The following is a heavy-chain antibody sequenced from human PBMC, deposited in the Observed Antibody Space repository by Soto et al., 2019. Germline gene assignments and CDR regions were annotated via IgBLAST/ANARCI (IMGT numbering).Heavy chain of an antibody. CDR3: ARGGYFDS. D-gene: IGHD6-13*01. Sequence: RWIRKNKGRGLEWIGEINHSGRTNYNPSLKSRVSISVDTSNNQFSLKMSSVTAADTAVYYCARGGYFDSWGQGTLVTVHS. J-gene: IGHJ4*02. CDR2: INHSGRT. V-gene: IGHV4-34*01.